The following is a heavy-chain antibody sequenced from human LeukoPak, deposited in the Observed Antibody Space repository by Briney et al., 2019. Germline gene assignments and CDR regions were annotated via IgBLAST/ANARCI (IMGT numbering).Heavy chain of an antibody. Sequence: GGSLRLSCAASGFTFDDYGMSWVRQAPGKGLEWVSGINWNGDSTGYADSVKGRFTISRDNAKNSLYLRMSSLRADDTALYYCARRRVTVVRGVDITSYYFDYWGQGTLVTVSS. CDR1: GFTFDDYG. D-gene: IGHD3-10*01. J-gene: IGHJ4*02. V-gene: IGHV3-20*04. CDR2: INWNGDST. CDR3: ARRRVTVVRGVDITSYYFDY.